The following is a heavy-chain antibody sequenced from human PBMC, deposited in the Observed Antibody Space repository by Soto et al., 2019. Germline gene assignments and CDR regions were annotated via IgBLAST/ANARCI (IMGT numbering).Heavy chain of an antibody. CDR1: GYTISSTNYF. CDR2: IYHSGST. Sequence: TLPFTCIGSGYTISSTNYFWGWIRQPPGKGLEWIGYIYHSGSTYYNPSLKSRVTISVDRSKNQFSLQLSSVTAADTDVYYSPRGNYSMVGAIITENGIGHWGPGPRVTVYS. J-gene: IGHJ1*01. D-gene: IGHD1-7*01. V-gene: IGHV4-30-2*01. CDR3: PRGNYSMVGAIITENGIGH.